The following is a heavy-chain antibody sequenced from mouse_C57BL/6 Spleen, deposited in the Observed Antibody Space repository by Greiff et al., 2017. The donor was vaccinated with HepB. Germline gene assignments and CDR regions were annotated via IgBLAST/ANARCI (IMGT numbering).Heavy chain of an antibody. Sequence: DVKLVESEGGLVQPGSSMKLSCTASGFTFSDYYMAWVRQVPEKGLEWVANINYDGSSTYYLDSLKSRFIISRDNAKNILYLQMSSLKSEDTATYYCARDFTTVVATNWYFDVWGTGTTVTVSS. D-gene: IGHD1-1*01. CDR1: GFTFSDYY. J-gene: IGHJ1*03. V-gene: IGHV5-16*01. CDR3: ARDFTTVVATNWYFDV. CDR2: INYDGSST.